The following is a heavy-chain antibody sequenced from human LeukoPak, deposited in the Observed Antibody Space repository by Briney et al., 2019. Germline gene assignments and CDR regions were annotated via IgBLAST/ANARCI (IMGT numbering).Heavy chain of an antibody. V-gene: IGHV4-61*08. J-gene: IGHJ4*02. Sequence: SETLSLTCTVSGGSINSGGYWSWIRQPPGKGLEWIGHIYNSGTTNYNPSLKSRVTILVDTSKNQFSLKLSSVTAADTAVYYCVRDSSGWYYFDYWGQGTLVTVSS. CDR2: IYNSGTT. D-gene: IGHD6-19*01. CDR3: VRDSSGWYYFDY. CDR1: GGSINSGGY.